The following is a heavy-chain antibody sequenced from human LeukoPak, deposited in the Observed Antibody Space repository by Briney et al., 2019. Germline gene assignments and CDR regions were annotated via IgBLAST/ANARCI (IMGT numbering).Heavy chain of an antibody. CDR3: ARQNIVVVTAIETWFDP. D-gene: IGHD2-21*02. Sequence: PSETLSLTCTVSGGSISSCYWSWIRQPPGKGLEWIGYIYYSGSTNYNPSLKSRVTISVDTSKNQFSLKLSSVTAADTAVYYCARQNIVVVTAIETWFDPWGQGTLVTVSS. J-gene: IGHJ5*02. CDR2: IYYSGST. CDR1: GGSISSCY. V-gene: IGHV4-59*08.